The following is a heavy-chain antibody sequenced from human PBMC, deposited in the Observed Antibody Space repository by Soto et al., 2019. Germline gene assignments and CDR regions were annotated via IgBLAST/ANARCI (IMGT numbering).Heavy chain of an antibody. D-gene: IGHD3-9*01. CDR2: ISWDGGRR. V-gene: IGHV3-43*01. Sequence: WVSRRLSWAAAGFPFYACTMHWVRQGPGKGPQWISLISWDGGRRRYSDSVKGRCTISRDNSKNTLYLQMSVLTTEDTALSYCARDSSDVLTGQKRYFDSWGQGTLVTASS. CDR3: ARDSSDVLTGQKRYFDS. J-gene: IGHJ4*02. CDR1: GFPFYACT.